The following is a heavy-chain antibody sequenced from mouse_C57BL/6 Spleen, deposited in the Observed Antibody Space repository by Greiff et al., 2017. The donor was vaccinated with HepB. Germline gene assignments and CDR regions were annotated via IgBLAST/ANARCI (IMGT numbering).Heavy chain of an antibody. J-gene: IGHJ3*01. Sequence: QVQLQQPGAELVRPGSSVKLSCKASGYTFTSYWMDWVKQRPGQGLEWIGNIYPSDSETHYNQKFKDKATLTVDKSSSTAYMQLSSLTSEDSAVYYCAREGLWSYYYGSSFAYWGQGTLVTVSA. CDR2: IYPSDSET. D-gene: IGHD1-1*01. V-gene: IGHV1-61*01. CDR3: AREGLWSYYYGSSFAY. CDR1: GYTFTSYW.